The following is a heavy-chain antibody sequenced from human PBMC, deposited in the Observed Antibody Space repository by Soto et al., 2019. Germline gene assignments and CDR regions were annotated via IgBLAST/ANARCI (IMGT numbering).Heavy chain of an antibody. J-gene: IGHJ4*02. Sequence: EVQLLESGGGLVQPGGSLRLSCAASGFTFSSYAMSWVRQAPGKGLEWVSAISGSGGSTYYADSVKGRFTISRDNSKNTLYLQMNSLRAKDTAVYYCAKATYYDFWSGYYNDYWGQGTLVTVSS. V-gene: IGHV3-23*01. CDR2: ISGSGGST. CDR3: AKATYYDFWSGYYNDY. D-gene: IGHD3-3*01. CDR1: GFTFSSYA.